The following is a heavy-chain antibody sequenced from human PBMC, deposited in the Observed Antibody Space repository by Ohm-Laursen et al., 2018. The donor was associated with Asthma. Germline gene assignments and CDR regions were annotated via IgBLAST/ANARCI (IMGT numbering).Heavy chain of an antibody. CDR1: GYTFTDYY. V-gene: IGHV1-2*02. J-gene: IGHJ4*02. D-gene: IGHD6-13*01. CDR3: ARPERLYSSSWTPFEY. Sequence: SSVKVSCKASGYTFTDYYLHWVRQAPGQGLEWMGWISPNSGGTNSAQNFQGRVTLTRDTSSSTAYMELSRLRSDDTAVYYCARPERLYSSSWTPFEYWGQGTLVTVSS. CDR2: ISPNSGGT.